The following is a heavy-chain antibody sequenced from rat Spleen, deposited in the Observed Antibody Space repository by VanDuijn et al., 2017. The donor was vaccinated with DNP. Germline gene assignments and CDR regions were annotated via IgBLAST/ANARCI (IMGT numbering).Heavy chain of an antibody. CDR2: VWSNGDT. V-gene: IGHV2-32*01. CDR1: GFSLTMYH. Sequence: QVQLKESGPGLVQPSQTLSLTCTVSGFSLTMYHIHWVRQPPGKGLEWMGIVWSNGDTSYNSDLNSRLSISRDTFKSQVFLKMDGLQTEDTATYYCVRGDYSNWGQGVMVTVSS. J-gene: IGHJ2*01. D-gene: IGHD1-7*01. CDR3: VRGDYSN.